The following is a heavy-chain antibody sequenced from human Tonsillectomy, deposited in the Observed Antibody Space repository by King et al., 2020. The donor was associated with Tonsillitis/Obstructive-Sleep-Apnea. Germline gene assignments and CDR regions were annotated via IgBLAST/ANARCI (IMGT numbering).Heavy chain of an antibody. CDR2: ISSSGGTS. V-gene: IGHV3-48*03. D-gene: IGHD3-3*01. Sequence: EVQLVESGGGLVQPGGSLRLSCAASGFTFSSYEMNWVRQAPGKGLEWVSYISSSGGTSYYADFVKGRFTISRDNAKNSLYLQMDSLRAEDTAVYYCAGLEEYYDFWSGSKITDNDYWGQGTLVTVSS. CDR3: AGLEEYYDFWSGSKITDNDY. CDR1: GFTFSSYE. J-gene: IGHJ4*02.